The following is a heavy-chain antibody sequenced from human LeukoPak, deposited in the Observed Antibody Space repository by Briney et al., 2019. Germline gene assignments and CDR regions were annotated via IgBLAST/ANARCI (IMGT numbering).Heavy chain of an antibody. CDR1: GFTFSSYG. D-gene: IGHD3-9*01. CDR2: ISGSGGST. J-gene: IGHJ6*03. Sequence: GGSLRLSCAASGFTFSSYGMSWARQAPGKGLEWVSAISGSGGSTYYADSVKGRFTISRDNSKNTLYLQMNSLRAEDTAVYYCAKDRPILTGSAGYMDVWGKGTTVTISS. V-gene: IGHV3-23*01. CDR3: AKDRPILTGSAGYMDV.